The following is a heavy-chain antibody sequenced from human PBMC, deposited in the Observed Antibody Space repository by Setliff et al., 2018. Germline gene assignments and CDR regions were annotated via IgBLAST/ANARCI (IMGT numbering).Heavy chain of an antibody. CDR3: ARLPNYVWGSPVDY. CDR1: GASITNINYY. V-gene: IGHV4-39*01. D-gene: IGHD3-16*01. Sequence: KASETLSLTCTVSGASITNINYYWGLIRQPPGKGLEWIGSTFYSGRTFYNPSLKSRVTISVDTSKNQFSLTLSSVTAADTAVYYCARLPNYVWGSPVDYWGQGTLVTVSS. J-gene: IGHJ4*02. CDR2: TFYSGRT.